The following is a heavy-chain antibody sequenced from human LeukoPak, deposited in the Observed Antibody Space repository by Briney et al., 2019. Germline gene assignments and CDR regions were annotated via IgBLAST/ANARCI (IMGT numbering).Heavy chain of an antibody. D-gene: IGHD4-23*01. CDR1: GGYIITSGHY. V-gene: IGHV4-39*07. Sequence: PSETLSLTCTVSGGYIITSGHYWGWIRQPPGKGLERIGSVYYTGVTSTNPFFRSRVSISVDTSKNQFSLNLTSVTAADAAVYYCARERSSSGGHNWFDPWGQGTLVTVSS. CDR2: VYYTGVT. J-gene: IGHJ5*02. CDR3: ARERSSSGGHNWFDP.